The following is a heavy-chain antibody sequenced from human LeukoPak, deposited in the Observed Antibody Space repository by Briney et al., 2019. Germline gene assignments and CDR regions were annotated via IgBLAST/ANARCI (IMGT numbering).Heavy chain of an antibody. J-gene: IGHJ4*02. Sequence: PSQTLSLTCAVSGGSISSGGYSWSWIRQPPGKGLEWIGYIYHSGSTYYNPSLKSRVTISVDRSKNQFSLKLSSVTAADTAVYYCARPYPIDYWGQGTLVTVSS. CDR1: GGSISSGGYS. CDR3: ARPYPIDY. CDR2: IYHSGST. D-gene: IGHD2-2*02. V-gene: IGHV4-30-2*01.